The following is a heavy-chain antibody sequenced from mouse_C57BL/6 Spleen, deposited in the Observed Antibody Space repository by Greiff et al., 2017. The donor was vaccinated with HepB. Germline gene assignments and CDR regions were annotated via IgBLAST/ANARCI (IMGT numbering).Heavy chain of an antibody. D-gene: IGHD2-5*01. CDR3: AGGDYSNFDVAWFAY. Sequence: QVQLQQSGPELVKPGASVKLSCKASGYTFTSYDINWVKQRPGQGLEWIGWIYPRDGSTKYNEKFKGKATLTVDTSSSTAYMELHSLTSEDSAVYFCAGGDYSNFDVAWFAYWGQGTLVTVSA. J-gene: IGHJ3*01. CDR1: GYTFTSYD. V-gene: IGHV1-85*01. CDR2: IYPRDGST.